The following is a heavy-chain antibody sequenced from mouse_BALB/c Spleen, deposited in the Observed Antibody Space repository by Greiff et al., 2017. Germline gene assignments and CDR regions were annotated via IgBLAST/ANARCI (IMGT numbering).Heavy chain of an antibody. CDR1: GFTFSNYW. V-gene: IGHV6-6*02. D-gene: IGHD3-3*01. J-gene: IGHJ2*01. CDR3: TRLRATDFDY. Sequence: EVKLMESGGGLVQPGGSMKLSCVASGFTFSNYWMNWVRQSPEKGLEWVAEIRLKSNNYATHYAESVKGRFTISRDDSKSSVYLQMNNLRAEDTGIYYCTRLRATDFDYWGQGTTLTVSS. CDR2: IRLKSNNYAT.